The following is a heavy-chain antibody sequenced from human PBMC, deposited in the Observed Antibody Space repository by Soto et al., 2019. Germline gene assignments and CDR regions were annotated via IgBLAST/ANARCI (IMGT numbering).Heavy chain of an antibody. CDR2: IFHDGTA. CDR1: GVSISSGNW. J-gene: IGHJ4*02. V-gene: IGHV4-4*02. CDR3: ARLVYDTRLNYMYFDF. Sequence: SETLSLTCAVSGVSISSGNWWTWVRQTPQRGLEYIGEIFHDGTANYYPSFERRVAISVDTSKNQFSLKLTSVTAADTAIYFCARLVYDTRLNYMYFDFWGQGARVTVSS. D-gene: IGHD2-8*01.